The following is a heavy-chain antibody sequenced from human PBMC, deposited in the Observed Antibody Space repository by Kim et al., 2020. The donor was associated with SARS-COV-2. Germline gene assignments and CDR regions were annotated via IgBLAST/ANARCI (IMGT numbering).Heavy chain of an antibody. J-gene: IGHJ3*02. CDR2: INTNTGNP. V-gene: IGHV7-4-1*02. CDR1: GYTFTSYA. D-gene: IGHD2-21*02. CDR3: ARGCGGDCLNAFDI. Sequence: ASVKVSCKASGYTFTSYAMNWVRQAPGQGLEWMGWINTNTGNPTYAQGFTGRFVFSLDTSVSTAYLQISSLKAEDTAVYYCARGCGGDCLNAFDIWGQGTMVTVSS.